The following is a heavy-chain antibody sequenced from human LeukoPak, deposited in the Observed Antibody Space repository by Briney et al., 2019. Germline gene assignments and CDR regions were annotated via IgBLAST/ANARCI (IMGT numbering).Heavy chain of an antibody. J-gene: IGHJ4*02. CDR2: ISSSTSTI. CDR3: ARHKYYDILTGYYFGPFDY. Sequence: PGGSLRLSCAASGFTFSDYYTSWIRQAPGKGLEWVSYISSSTSTIYYADSVKGRFTISRDNAKNSLYLQMNSLRAEDTAVYYCARHKYYDILTGYYFGPFDYWGQGTLVTVSS. D-gene: IGHD3-9*01. V-gene: IGHV3-11*04. CDR1: GFTFSDYY.